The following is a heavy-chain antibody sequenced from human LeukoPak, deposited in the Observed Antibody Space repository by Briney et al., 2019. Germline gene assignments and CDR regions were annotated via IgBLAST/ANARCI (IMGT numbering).Heavy chain of an antibody. CDR1: GFTFDDYA. D-gene: IGHD5-12*01. CDR3: ARDAYSGYDWALDY. J-gene: IGHJ4*02. Sequence: PGGSLRLSCAASGFTFDDYAMHWVRQAPGKGLEWVSGISWGSGSIGYADSVKGRFTISRDNAKNSLYLQMNSLRAEDTAVYYCARDAYSGYDWALDYWGQGTLVTVSS. V-gene: IGHV3-9*01. CDR2: ISWGSGSI.